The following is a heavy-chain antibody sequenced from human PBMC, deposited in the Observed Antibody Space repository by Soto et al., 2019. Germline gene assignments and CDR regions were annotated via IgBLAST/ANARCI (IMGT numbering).Heavy chain of an antibody. CDR3: ARGDTAMDREPYYYGMDV. CDR2: IIPIFGTA. D-gene: IGHD5-18*01. V-gene: IGHV1-69*13. J-gene: IGHJ6*02. CDR1: GGTFSSYA. Sequence: RASVKVSCKASGGTFSSYAISWVRQAPGQGLEWMGGIIPIFGTANYAQKFQGRVTITADESTSTAYMELSSLRSEDTAVYYCARGDTAMDREPYYYGMDVWGQGTTVTVSS.